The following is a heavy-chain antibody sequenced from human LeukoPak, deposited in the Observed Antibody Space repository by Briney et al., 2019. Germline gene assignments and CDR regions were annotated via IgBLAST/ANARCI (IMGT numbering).Heavy chain of an antibody. D-gene: IGHD3-9*01. V-gene: IGHV1-8*01. CDR3: ARGRKGVLRYFDWSATRLGMDV. CDR2: MNPNSGNT. Sequence: GASVKVSCKASGYTFSSYDINWVRQATGQGVEWMGWMNPNSGNTGYAQKFQGRLNMTRNTSIDTAYMELSSLRSEDTAVYYCARGRKGVLRYFDWSATRLGMDVWGQGTTVTVSS. CDR1: GYTFSSYD. J-gene: IGHJ6*02.